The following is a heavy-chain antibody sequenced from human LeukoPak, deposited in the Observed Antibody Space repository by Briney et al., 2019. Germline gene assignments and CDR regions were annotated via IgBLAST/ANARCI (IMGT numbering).Heavy chain of an antibody. Sequence: GASVKVSCKASGYTFTGYYMHWVRQAPGQGLEWMGWINPNSGGTNYAQKFQGRVTMTRDTSISTAYMELSRLRSDDTAVYYCARETKQQQLAPFDYWGQGTLVTVSS. V-gene: IGHV1-2*02. D-gene: IGHD6-13*01. CDR1: GYTFTGYY. J-gene: IGHJ4*02. CDR3: ARETKQQQLAPFDY. CDR2: INPNSGGT.